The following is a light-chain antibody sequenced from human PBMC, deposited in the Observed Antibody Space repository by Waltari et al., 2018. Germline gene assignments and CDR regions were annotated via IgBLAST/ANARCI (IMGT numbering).Light chain of an antibody. V-gene: IGKV1-5*03. CDR1: QSSSSY. Sequence: DIKMTQSPSTLSAFVGDRVTIPCRASQSSSSYLAWYQQKPGKAPKLLISKASTLGSGVPARFSGSGSGTEFTLTISSLQRDDFATYYCQQYNRYSTFGQGTKVEIK. CDR3: QQYNRYST. CDR2: KAS. J-gene: IGKJ1*01.